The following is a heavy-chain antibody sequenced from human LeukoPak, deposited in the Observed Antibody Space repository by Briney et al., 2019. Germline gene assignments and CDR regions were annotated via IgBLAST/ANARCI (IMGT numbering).Heavy chain of an antibody. CDR1: GFTFSSYA. CDR3: ARASSAAGTGGGNYYFDY. J-gene: IGHJ4*02. D-gene: IGHD6-13*01. CDR2: ISYDGSNK. Sequence: QPGGSLRLSCAASGFTFSSYAMHWVRQAPGKGLEWVAVISYDGSNKYYADSVKGRFTISRDNSKNTLYLQMNSLRAEDTAVHYCARASSAAGTGGGNYYFDYWGQGTLVTVSS. V-gene: IGHV3-30-3*01.